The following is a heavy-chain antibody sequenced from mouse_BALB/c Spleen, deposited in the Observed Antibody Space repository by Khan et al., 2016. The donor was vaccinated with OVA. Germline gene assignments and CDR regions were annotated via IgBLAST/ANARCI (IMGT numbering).Heavy chain of an antibody. V-gene: IGHV9-3-1*01. CDR2: INTYTGEP. CDR1: GYIFTSYG. J-gene: IGHJ4*01. CDR3: ARPSYFSYVMGY. Sequence: QIQLVQSGPELKKPGETVKISCKASGYIFTSYGMNWVKQAPGKGLKWMGWINTYTGEPTYAADFTGRFVFSLETSASTAYLQINNLTTEDTATYFCARPSYFSYVMGYWGQGTSVTVSS. D-gene: IGHD2-10*01.